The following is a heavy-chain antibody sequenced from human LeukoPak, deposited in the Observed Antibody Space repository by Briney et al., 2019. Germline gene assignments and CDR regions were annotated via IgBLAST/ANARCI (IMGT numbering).Heavy chain of an antibody. V-gene: IGHV1-2*02. CDR1: GYTFTGYY. D-gene: IGHD3-16*01. CDR2: INPNSGGT. Sequence: ASPKVSCTASGYTFTGYYMHWVRQAPGQGLEWMGWINPNSGGTNYAQKCQGRVTMTRDTSLSTAYMELSKLRSDDTAVYYCARGGRNFGWFEPWGQGTLVTVS. CDR3: ARGGRNFGWFEP. J-gene: IGHJ5*02.